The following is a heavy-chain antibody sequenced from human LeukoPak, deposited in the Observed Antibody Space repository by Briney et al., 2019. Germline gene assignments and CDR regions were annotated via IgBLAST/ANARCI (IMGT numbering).Heavy chain of an antibody. D-gene: IGHD3-22*01. CDR3: ATKGGDDSTGYFPNY. V-gene: IGHV3-48*04. Sequence: GGSLRLSCAASGFTFSIYSMNWVRQAPGKGLEWVSYISSSSSTIHYADSVKGRFTISRDNAKNSLYLQMNSLRAEDTAVYYCATKGGDDSTGYFPNYWGQGTLVTVSS. CDR1: GFTFSIYS. CDR2: ISSSSSTI. J-gene: IGHJ4*02.